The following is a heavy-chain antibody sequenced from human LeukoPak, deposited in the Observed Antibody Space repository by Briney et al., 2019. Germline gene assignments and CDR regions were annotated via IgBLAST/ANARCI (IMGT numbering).Heavy chain of an antibody. CDR1: GGSFSGYY. J-gene: IGHJ1*01. Sequence: SETLSLTCAVYGGSFSGYYWSWIRQPPGKGLEWIGYIYYSGSTNYNPSLKSRVTISVDTSKNQFSLKLSSVTAADTAVYYCARGSPEYFQHWGQGTLVTVSS. V-gene: IGHV4-59*08. CDR2: IYYSGST. CDR3: ARGSPEYFQH.